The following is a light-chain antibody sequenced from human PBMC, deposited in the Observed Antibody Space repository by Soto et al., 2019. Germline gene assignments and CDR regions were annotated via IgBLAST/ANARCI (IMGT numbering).Light chain of an antibody. Sequence: DIQMTQSPSSLSASVGGRVTITCQASQDITNSLNWYQQKPGKAPKLLIYDASSLESGVPSRFSGSGSGTEFTLTISSLQPDDFATYYCQQYNTYSPERTFGQGTKVDIK. CDR2: DAS. CDR1: QDITNS. V-gene: IGKV1-5*01. CDR3: QQYNTYSPERT. J-gene: IGKJ1*01.